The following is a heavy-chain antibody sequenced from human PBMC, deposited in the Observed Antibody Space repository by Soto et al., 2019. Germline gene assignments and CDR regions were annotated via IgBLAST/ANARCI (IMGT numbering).Heavy chain of an antibody. Sequence: LRLSCAASGFTFSSYGMHWIRQHPGKGLEWIGYIYYSGSTYYNPSLKSRVTISVDTSKNQISLKLSSVTAADTAVYYCARVSADSYYFDYWGQGTLVTVSS. CDR2: IYYSGST. CDR1: GFTFSSYG. CDR3: ARVSADSYYFDY. V-gene: IGHV4-31*02. D-gene: IGHD6-13*01. J-gene: IGHJ4*02.